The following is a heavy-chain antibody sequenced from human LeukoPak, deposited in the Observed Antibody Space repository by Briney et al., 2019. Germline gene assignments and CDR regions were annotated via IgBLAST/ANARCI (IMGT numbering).Heavy chain of an antibody. CDR1: GFTFSSNW. V-gene: IGHV3-7*03. Sequence: GGSLRLSCATSGFTFSSNWMSWVRHVPGRGLDWVANIKPDGSAQYYAASVKGRFTVSRDNAKNTLYLQMNSLRAEDTAVYYCAKSKAMGFSDVWGQGTTVTVSS. CDR3: AKSKAMGFSDV. CDR2: IKPDGSAQ. D-gene: IGHD5-18*01. J-gene: IGHJ6*02.